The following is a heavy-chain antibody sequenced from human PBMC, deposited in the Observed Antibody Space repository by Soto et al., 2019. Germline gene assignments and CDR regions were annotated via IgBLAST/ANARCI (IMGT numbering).Heavy chain of an antibody. CDR1: GGSISSSSYY. CDR2: IYYSGST. Sequence: SETLSLTCTVSGGSISSSSYYWGWIRQPPGKGLEWIGSIYYSGSTYYNPSLKSRVTISVDTSKNQFSLKLSSVTAADTAVYYCANLEGSSRRQDNWFDPWGQGTLVTVSS. V-gene: IGHV4-39*01. D-gene: IGHD6-13*01. CDR3: ANLEGSSRRQDNWFDP. J-gene: IGHJ5*02.